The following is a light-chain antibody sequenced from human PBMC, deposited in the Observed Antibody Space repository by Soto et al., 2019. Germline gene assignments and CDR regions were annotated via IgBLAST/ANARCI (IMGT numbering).Light chain of an antibody. CDR1: QDISSD. CDR2: AVS. V-gene: IGKV1-39*01. Sequence: DIQMTQSPSSLSASVGDRVTITCRASQDISSDLAWFQQKPGKAPRRLIYAVSSLQSGVPSRFSGSGSGTDFTLSINSLQREDFATYYCQQTYSAPPLFGQGTKVEIK. CDR3: QQTYSAPPL. J-gene: IGKJ1*01.